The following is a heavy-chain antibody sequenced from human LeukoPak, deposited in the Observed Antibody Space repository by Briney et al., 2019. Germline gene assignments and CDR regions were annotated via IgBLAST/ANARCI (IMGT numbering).Heavy chain of an antibody. J-gene: IGHJ4*02. CDR1: GFTFSSYS. CDR2: ISSSSSYI. CDR3: ARDKMATIISCDY. D-gene: IGHD5-24*01. Sequence: GGSLRLSCAASGFTFSSYSMNWVRQAPGKGLEGVSSISSSSSYIYYADSVKGRFTISRDNAKNSLYLQMNSLRAEDTAVYYCARDKMATIISCDYWGQGTLVTVSS. V-gene: IGHV3-21*01.